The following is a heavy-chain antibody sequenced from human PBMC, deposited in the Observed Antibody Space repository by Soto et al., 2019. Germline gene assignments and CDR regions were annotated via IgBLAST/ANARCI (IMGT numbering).Heavy chain of an antibody. V-gene: IGHV1-18*04. J-gene: IGHJ4*02. D-gene: IGHD3-10*01. CDR2: ISGYTGKT. Sequence: VQLVQSGAEVKKPGASVSVSCKVSGYTFMTYGINWVRQAPGQGLEWLGSISGYTGKTIYAQKVQDRVTMIIDTSTNTVHMVLRSLRSDDTAVYFCASGFIVRGIISVDYWGQGTLVTVSS. CDR1: GYTFMTYG. CDR3: ASGFIVRGIISVDY.